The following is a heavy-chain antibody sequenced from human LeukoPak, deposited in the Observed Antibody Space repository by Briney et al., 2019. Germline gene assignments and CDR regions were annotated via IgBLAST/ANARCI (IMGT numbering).Heavy chain of an antibody. V-gene: IGHV3-23*01. CDR3: AGDRNSDWYSPLDY. Sequence: SGGSLRLSCVASGFTFTKCAMSWIRQAPGKGLEWVAIITATGDTAYYADSVKSRFTISRDNSRNTVYMQMDSLRAEDTAIYYCAGDRNSDWYSPLDYWGRGSQVTVSP. D-gene: IGHD6-19*01. CDR2: ITATGDTA. CDR1: GFTFTKCA. J-gene: IGHJ4*02.